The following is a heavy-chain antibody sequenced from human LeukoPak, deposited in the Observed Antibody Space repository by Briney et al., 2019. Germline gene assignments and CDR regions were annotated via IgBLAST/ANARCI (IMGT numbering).Heavy chain of an antibody. V-gene: IGHV4-61*02. J-gene: IGHJ5*02. D-gene: IGHD3-10*01. Sequence: SETLSLTCTVSGGSISSGSYYWSWIRQPAGKGLEWIGRIYTSGSTHYNPSLKSRVTISVDTSKNQFSLKLISLTAADTAIYYCARSYMVRGVRSWFDPWGQGTLVTVSS. CDR1: GGSISSGSYY. CDR2: IYTSGST. CDR3: ARSYMVRGVRSWFDP.